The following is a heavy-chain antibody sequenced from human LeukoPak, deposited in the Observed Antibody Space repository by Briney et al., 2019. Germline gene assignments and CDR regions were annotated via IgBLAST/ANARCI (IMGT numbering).Heavy chain of an antibody. CDR2: IIPIFGTA. V-gene: IGHV1-69*06. J-gene: IGHJ4*02. CDR3: ASGYSYGYDY. Sequence: ASVKVSCKASGGTFSSYAISWVRQAPGQGLEWMGGIIPIFGTANYAQKFQGRVTITADKSTGTAYMELSSLRSEDTAVYYCASGYSYGYDYWGQGTLVTVSS. CDR1: GGTFSSYA. D-gene: IGHD5-18*01.